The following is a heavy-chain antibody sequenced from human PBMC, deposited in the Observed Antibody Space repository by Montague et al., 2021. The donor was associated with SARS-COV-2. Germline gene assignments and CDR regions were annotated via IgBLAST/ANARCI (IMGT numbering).Heavy chain of an antibody. CDR3: ARGVVAAPPAVDY. J-gene: IGHJ4*02. V-gene: IGHV4-4*07. CDR2: IYASGGT. D-gene: IGHD2-15*01. CDR1: GEPISGFF. Sequence: SESLSLACSVSGEPISGFFWNWIRQPAGKGLEWIGRIYASGGTDYNPSLESRVTMSVDTSKNQFSLKVNSVTAADTAMYYCARGVVAAPPAVDYWGRGTLVTVPS.